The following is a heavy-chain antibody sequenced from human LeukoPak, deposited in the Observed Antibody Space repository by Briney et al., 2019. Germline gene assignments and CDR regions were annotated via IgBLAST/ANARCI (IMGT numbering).Heavy chain of an antibody. J-gene: IGHJ4*02. V-gene: IGHV3-30*02. Sequence: PGGSLRLSCAASGFSFSDYGMHWVRQAPGKGLEWVAFIRYDGSEKYYADSVKGRFTISRDNSKNTLYLQMNSLRAEDTAVYYCAGAAAGPKDYWGQGTLVTVSS. D-gene: IGHD6-13*01. CDR1: GFSFSDYG. CDR3: AGAAAGPKDY. CDR2: IRYDGSEK.